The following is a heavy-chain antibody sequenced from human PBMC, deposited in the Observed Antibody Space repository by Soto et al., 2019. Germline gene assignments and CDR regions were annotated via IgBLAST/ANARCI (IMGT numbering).Heavy chain of an antibody. CDR3: VKDGIDWGSYFDS. D-gene: IGHD3-9*01. CDR1: GFRFSDYT. J-gene: IGHJ4*02. Sequence: GGSLRLSCAASGFRFSDYTMNWVRQAPGTGPEWVSAITGSGATTTYADSVKGRFTISRDNFNSMLYLEVNSLRADDTALYYCVKDGIDWGSYFDSWGQGTLVTVS. V-gene: IGHV3-23*01. CDR2: ITGSGATT.